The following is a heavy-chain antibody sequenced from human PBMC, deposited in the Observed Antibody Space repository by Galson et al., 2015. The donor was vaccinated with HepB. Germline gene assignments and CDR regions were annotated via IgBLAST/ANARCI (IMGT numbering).Heavy chain of an antibody. CDR2: IKQDGSEK. CDR3: ARDSGAYCGGDCYSYYYYYYGLDV. CDR1: SYW. Sequence: SYWMSWVRQAPGKGLEWVANIKQDGSEKYYVDSVKGRFTISRDNAKNSLYLQMNSLRAEDTAVYYCARDSGAYCGGDCYSYYYYYYGLDVWGQGTTVTVSS. D-gene: IGHD2-21*02. J-gene: IGHJ6*02. V-gene: IGHV3-7*03.